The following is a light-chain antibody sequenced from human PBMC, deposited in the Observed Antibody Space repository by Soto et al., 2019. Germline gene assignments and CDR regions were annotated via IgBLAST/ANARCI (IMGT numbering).Light chain of an antibody. V-gene: IGKV3-20*01. Sequence: DIVLTQSPGTLSLSPGERATLSCRASQIISSTYLGWYQQKPGQAPRLLIYGASSRPTGIPDRFSGSGSGTDFTLTISRLEPEDFAVYYCQQYGTSLYTFGQGTKLEIK. CDR1: QIISSTY. J-gene: IGKJ2*01. CDR3: QQYGTSLYT. CDR2: GAS.